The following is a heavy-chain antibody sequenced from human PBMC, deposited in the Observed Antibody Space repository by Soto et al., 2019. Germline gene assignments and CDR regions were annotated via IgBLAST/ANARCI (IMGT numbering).Heavy chain of an antibody. CDR2: IYYSVST. V-gene: IGHV4-61*01. Sequence: QVQLQESGPGLVKPSETLSLTCTVSGGSVSSGSYYWSWIRQPPGKGLEWIGYIYYSVSTNYNPSLKSRVTISIDTSKNQFSLKVSSVSAADTAVYYCARDGTVVTNSKYYYYYYGMDIWGQGTTLTVSS. CDR3: ARDGTVVTNSKYYYYYYGMDI. J-gene: IGHJ6*02. D-gene: IGHD2-15*01. CDR1: GGSVSSGSYY.